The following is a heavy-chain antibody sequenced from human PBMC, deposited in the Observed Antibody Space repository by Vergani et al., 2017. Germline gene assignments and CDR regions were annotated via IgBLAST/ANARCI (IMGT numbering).Heavy chain of an antibody. Sequence: EVQLVQSGAEVKKPGESLKISCKGSGYSFTSYWIGWVRQMPGKGLEWMGIIYPGDSDTRYSPSFQGQVTISADKSISTAYLQWSSLKDSDTAMYYCARRVVTGTTWPRAFDSWGQGTMVTVSS. V-gene: IGHV5-51*03. CDR3: ARRVVTGTTWPRAFDS. CDR1: GYSFTSYW. CDR2: IYPGDSDT. D-gene: IGHD1-1*01. J-gene: IGHJ3*02.